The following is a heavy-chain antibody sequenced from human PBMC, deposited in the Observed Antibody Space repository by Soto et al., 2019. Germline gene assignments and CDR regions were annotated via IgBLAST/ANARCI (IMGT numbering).Heavy chain of an antibody. D-gene: IGHD6-19*01. CDR3: ARHGAAIWLGY. J-gene: IGHJ4*02. CDR1: GFTLSDHY. V-gene: IGHV3-72*01. Sequence: LRLSCAGSGFTLSDHYIDWVRQAPGKGLEWVGRSRDKAQGYSTAYAASVKGRFTTSRDESKNSVYLQMNSLKTEDTAIYYCARHGAAIWLGYWGQGTLVTVSS. CDR2: SRDKAQGYST.